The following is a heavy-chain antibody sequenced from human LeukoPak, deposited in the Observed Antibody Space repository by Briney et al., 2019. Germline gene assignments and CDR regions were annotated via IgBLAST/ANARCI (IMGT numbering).Heavy chain of an antibody. Sequence: GGSLRLSCAASGFTFSSYWMSWVRQAPGKGLEWVANIKQDGSEKYYVDSVKGRFTISRDNAKNSLCLQMNSLRAEDTAVYYCARDRGTGHYGDYEFDYWGQGTLVTVSS. J-gene: IGHJ4*02. V-gene: IGHV3-7*01. CDR1: GFTFSSYW. CDR2: IKQDGSEK. D-gene: IGHD4-17*01. CDR3: ARDRGTGHYGDYEFDY.